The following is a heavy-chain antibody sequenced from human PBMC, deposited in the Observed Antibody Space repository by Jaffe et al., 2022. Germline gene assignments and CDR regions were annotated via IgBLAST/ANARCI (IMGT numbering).Heavy chain of an antibody. D-gene: IGHD1-7*01. Sequence: EVQLVESGGGLVKPGGSLRLSCAASGFTFNTYSMNWVRHAPGRGLEWLSSISRGSTSIFYADSVKGRFTISRDNAENSLYLQMNSLRADDTAVYYCATDGGRYNWNYGSAYWGQGTLVTVSS. J-gene: IGHJ4*02. CDR2: ISRGSTSI. V-gene: IGHV3-21*01. CDR1: GFTFNTYS. CDR3: ATDGGRYNWNYGSAY.